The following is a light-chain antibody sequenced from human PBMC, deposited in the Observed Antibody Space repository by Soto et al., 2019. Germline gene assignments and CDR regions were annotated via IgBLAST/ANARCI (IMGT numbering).Light chain of an antibody. CDR1: QSVSNNY. J-gene: IGKJ1*01. CDR3: HQYAISWT. CDR2: GAS. V-gene: IGKV3-20*01. Sequence: EIVLTQSPGILSLSPGQRAALSCRASQSVSNNYLAWYQQKSGQAPRLLMYGASSRATGIPDRFSGSGSGTDFTLTISRLGPEDFAVYYCHQYAISWTFGQGTKVEIK.